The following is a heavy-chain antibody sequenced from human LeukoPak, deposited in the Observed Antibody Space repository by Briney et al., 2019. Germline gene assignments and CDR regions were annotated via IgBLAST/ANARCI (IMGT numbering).Heavy chain of an antibody. CDR2: IYYSGST. V-gene: IGHV4-38-2*02. CDR3: ARSARYFDWLSSLPYYYYYMDV. D-gene: IGHD3-9*01. CDR1: GYSISSGYY. J-gene: IGHJ6*03. Sequence: SETLSLTCTVSGYSISSGYYWGWIRQPPGKGLEWIGSIYYSGSTYYNPSLKSRVTISVDTSKNQFSLKLSSVTAADTAVYYCARSARYFDWLSSLPYYYYYMDVWGKGTTVTVSS.